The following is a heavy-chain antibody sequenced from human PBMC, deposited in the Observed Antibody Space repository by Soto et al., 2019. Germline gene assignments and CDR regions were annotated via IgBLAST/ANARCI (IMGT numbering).Heavy chain of an antibody. D-gene: IGHD6-19*01. Sequence: GESLKISFEGSGYSFTSYWIGWVRQMPGKGLEWMGIMYPGGSATRYRPSFKGQVTMSADQSISPAYLQWSRLQASDTAMYYCARHSIAVAGHSYHYGMDVWGQGNTVTVSS. CDR2: MYPGGSAT. J-gene: IGHJ6*02. CDR3: ARHSIAVAGHSYHYGMDV. CDR1: GYSFTSYW. V-gene: IGHV5-51*01.